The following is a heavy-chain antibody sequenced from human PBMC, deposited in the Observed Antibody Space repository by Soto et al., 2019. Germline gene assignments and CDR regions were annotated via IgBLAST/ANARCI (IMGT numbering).Heavy chain of an antibody. CDR3: AQNGQWPYTPHVA. V-gene: IGHV3-23*01. CDR1: GFPFSRFV. J-gene: IGHJ4*02. D-gene: IGHD6-19*01. CDR2: ITDSGYTS. Sequence: GGSLRLSCSASGFPFSRFVMSLVRQAPGKGLEWVAYITDSGYTSKEADSVKGRFTISRDNSKSTLYLQMNSLRAEDTAIYYCAQNGQWPYTPHVAWGQGSRVTVSS.